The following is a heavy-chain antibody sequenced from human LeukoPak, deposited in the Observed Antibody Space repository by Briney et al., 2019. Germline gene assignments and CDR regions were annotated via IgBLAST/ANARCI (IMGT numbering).Heavy chain of an antibody. V-gene: IGHV3-7*01. CDR1: GFTFSSYW. J-gene: IGHJ3*01. CDR2: IKPDGSLI. D-gene: IGHD1-14*01. CDR3: AREFSPEDAFDL. Sequence: GGSLRLSCAASGFTFSSYWMTWVRQGPGKGLEWVANIKPDGSLIYYVDSVKGRFTISRDNAKNSLYLQMNSLRAEDSAMYFCAREFSPEDAFDLWGQGTRVTVSS.